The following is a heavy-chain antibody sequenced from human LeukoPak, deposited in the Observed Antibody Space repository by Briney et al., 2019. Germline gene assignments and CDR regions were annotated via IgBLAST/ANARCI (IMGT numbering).Heavy chain of an antibody. J-gene: IGHJ6*03. CDR1: GFTFSSYA. CDR3: ARSGDYYDSSGYLLGCYYYMDV. CDR2: ISGSGGST. V-gene: IGHV3-23*01. D-gene: IGHD3-22*01. Sequence: PGGSLRLSCAASGFTFSSYAMSWVRQAPGKGLEWVSAISGSGGSTYYADSVKGRFTISRDNSKNTLYLQMNSLRAEDTAVYYCARSGDYYDSSGYLLGCYYYMDVWGKGTTVTVSS.